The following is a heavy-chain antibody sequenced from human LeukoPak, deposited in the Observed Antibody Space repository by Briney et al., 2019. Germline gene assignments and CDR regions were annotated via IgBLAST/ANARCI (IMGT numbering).Heavy chain of an antibody. D-gene: IGHD2-2*01. V-gene: IGHV3-23*01. Sequence: GGSLRLSCAASGFTFSSYAMSWVRQAPGKGLEWVSAISGSGGSTYYADSVKGRFTISRDNSKSTLYLQMNSLRAEDTAVYYCAKPGGPDIVVVPAVYYFDYWGQGTLVTVSS. CDR3: AKPGGPDIVVVPAVYYFDY. CDR1: GFTFSSYA. CDR2: ISGSGGST. J-gene: IGHJ4*02.